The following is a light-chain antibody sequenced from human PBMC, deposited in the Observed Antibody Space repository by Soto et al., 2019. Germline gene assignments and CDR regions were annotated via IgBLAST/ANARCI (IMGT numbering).Light chain of an antibody. CDR3: QSYDTSLSGPVV. J-gene: IGLJ2*01. Sequence: QSVLTQPPSVSGAPGQRVTMSCTGSSSNIGAGCDVHWYQHLPGTAPKLLIYGNTNRPSGVPDRFSGSKSCTSASLAITGLQAEDEADYYCQSYDTSLSGPVVFGGGTKLTVL. CDR2: GNT. V-gene: IGLV1-40*01. CDR1: SSNIGAGCD.